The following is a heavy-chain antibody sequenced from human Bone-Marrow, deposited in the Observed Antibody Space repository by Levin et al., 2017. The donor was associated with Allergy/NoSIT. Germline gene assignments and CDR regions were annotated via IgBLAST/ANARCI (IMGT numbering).Heavy chain of an antibody. CDR2: LTGSGRTT. D-gene: IGHD4-17*01. Sequence: GGSLRLSCAASGFTFSMYAMTWVRQAPGKGLEWVSTLTGSGRTTYYADSVKGRFSISRDNSKNTLHLQMNSLRVEDTAVYYCARTRDYGNHFDYWGQGTLVTVSS. J-gene: IGHJ4*02. V-gene: IGHV3-23*01. CDR3: ARTRDYGNHFDY. CDR1: GFTFSMYA.